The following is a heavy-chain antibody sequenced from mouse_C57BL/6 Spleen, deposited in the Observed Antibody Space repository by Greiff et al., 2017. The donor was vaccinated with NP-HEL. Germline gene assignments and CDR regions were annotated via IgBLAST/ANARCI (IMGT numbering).Heavy chain of an antibody. D-gene: IGHD2-5*01. V-gene: IGHV1-50*01. Sequence: QVQLKQPGAELVKPGASVKLSCKASGYTFTSYWMQWVKQRPGQGLEWIGEIDPSDSYTNYNQKFKGKATLTVDTSSSTAYMQLSSLTSEDSAVYYCARSNYEGANYWGQGTTLTVSS. CDR2: IDPSDSYT. CDR1: GYTFTSYW. J-gene: IGHJ2*01. CDR3: ARSNYEGANY.